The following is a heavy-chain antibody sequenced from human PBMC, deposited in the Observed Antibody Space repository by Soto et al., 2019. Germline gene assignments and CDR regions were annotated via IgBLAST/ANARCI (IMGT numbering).Heavy chain of an antibody. J-gene: IGHJ5*02. CDR3: ARGLMVRGSNWFDP. D-gene: IGHD3-10*01. CDR1: AGSISSSSYY. V-gene: IGHV4-39*01. CDR2: NYYSGST. Sequence: QLQLQESGPGLVKPSETLSLTCTVSAGSISSSSYYWGWIRQPPGKGLEWIGSNYYSGSTYYNPSVKSRVTISVDTSKNQFSLKLSSVTAADTAVYYCARGLMVRGSNWFDPWGQGTLVTVSS.